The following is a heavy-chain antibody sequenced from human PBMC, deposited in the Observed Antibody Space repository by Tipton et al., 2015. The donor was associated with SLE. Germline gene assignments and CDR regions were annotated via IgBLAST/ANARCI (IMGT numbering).Heavy chain of an antibody. D-gene: IGHD6-13*01. J-gene: IGHJ5*02. CDR1: GGSINTANYY. V-gene: IGHV4-39*07. CDR2: INHSGST. Sequence: TLSLTCTVSGGSINTANYYWSWIRQPPGKGLEWIGEINHSGSTNYNPSLKSRVTISVDTSKNQFSLNLGPVTAADTAVYYCARLVTKRAWFDPWGQGTLVTVSA. CDR3: ARLVTKRAWFDP.